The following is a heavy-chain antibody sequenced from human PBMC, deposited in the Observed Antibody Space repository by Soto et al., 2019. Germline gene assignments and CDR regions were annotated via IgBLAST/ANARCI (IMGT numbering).Heavy chain of an antibody. J-gene: IGHJ6*02. V-gene: IGHV5-10-1*01. CDR1: GYSFTSYW. CDR2: IDPSDSNT. D-gene: IGHD4-4*01. Sequence: PGESLKISCQGSGYSFTSYWISWVRQMPGKGLEWMGRIDPSDSNTNYSPSFQGHVTISADKSISTAYLQWSSLKASDTAMYYCARTLTVTCGMDVWGQGTTVTVSS. CDR3: ARTLTVTCGMDV.